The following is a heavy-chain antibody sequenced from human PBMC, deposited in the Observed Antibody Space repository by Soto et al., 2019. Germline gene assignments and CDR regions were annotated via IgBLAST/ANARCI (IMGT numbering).Heavy chain of an antibody. CDR2: IKQDGSEK. CDR1: GFTFSSYW. CDR3: ARDNCGYSYGYFGYYYYYMDV. J-gene: IGHJ6*03. D-gene: IGHD5-18*01. V-gene: IGHV3-7*01. Sequence: EVQLVESGGGLVQPGGSLRLSCAASGFTFSSYWMSWVRQAPGKGLEWVANIKQDGSEKYYVDSVKGRFTISRDNAKNSLYLQMNSLRAEDTAVYYCARDNCGYSYGYFGYYYYYMDVWGKGTTVTVSS.